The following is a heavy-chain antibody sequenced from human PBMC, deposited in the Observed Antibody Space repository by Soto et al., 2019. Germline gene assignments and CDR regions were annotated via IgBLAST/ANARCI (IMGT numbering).Heavy chain of an antibody. CDR2: IKPDGSEQ. J-gene: IGHJ5*02. CDR1: GFTFSSFW. D-gene: IGHD2-15*01. Sequence: EVQLVESGGGLVQPGGSLRLSCGASGFTFSSFWMSWVRQVPGKGLEWVGNIKPDGSEQWYLDSVKGRFSISRDNAKNLLYLQMNSLRSQDTAVYHCGGGLVVHGALLDPWGQGTPVTVSS. CDR3: GGGLVVHGALLDP. V-gene: IGHV3-7*01.